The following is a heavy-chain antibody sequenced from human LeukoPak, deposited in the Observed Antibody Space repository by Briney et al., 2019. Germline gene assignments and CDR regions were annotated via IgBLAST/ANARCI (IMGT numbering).Heavy chain of an antibody. V-gene: IGHV3-21*01. CDR2: ISSSSGYL. CDR3: ARGHCPGSSCYRSLVDF. J-gene: IGHJ4*02. CDR1: GFVFRTCA. D-gene: IGHD2-15*01. Sequence: GGSLRLSCAASGFVFRTCAMNWVRQAPGKGLEWVSSISSSSGYLYFVESVRGRFTISRDNAKDSLFLQMNSLRAEDTAVYYCARGHCPGSSCYRSLVDFWGQGTLVTVSS.